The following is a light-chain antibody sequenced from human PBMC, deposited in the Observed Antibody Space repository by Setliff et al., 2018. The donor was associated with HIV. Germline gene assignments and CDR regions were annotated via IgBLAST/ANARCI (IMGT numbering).Light chain of an antibody. CDR3: SSYAGSSTYV. V-gene: IGLV2-14*03. J-gene: IGLJ1*01. Sequence: QSALGQPASASGLPGQSITISCTGTSSDVGGYNYVSWYQQHPGKAPKLMIYDVSNRPSGVSYRFSGSKSGNTASLTISGLQAEDEADYYCSSYAGSSTYVFGTGTKVTVL. CDR1: SSDVGGYNY. CDR2: DVS.